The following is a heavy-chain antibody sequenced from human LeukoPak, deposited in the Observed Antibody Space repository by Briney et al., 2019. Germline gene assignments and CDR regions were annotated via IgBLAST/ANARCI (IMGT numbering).Heavy chain of an antibody. Sequence: PGGSLRLSFAASGFTFSSYAMSLGRPALGEGLEWVSAISGSGGSTYYADSVKGRFTISRDNSKNTLYLQMNSLRAEDTAVYYCAKGPTADYWGQGTLVTVSS. V-gene: IGHV3-23*01. CDR3: AKGPTADY. J-gene: IGHJ4*02. CDR1: GFTFSSYA. CDR2: ISGSGGST.